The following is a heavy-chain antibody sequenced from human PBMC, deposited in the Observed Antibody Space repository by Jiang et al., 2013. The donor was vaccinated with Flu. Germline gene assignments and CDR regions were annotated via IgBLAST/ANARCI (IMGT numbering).Heavy chain of an antibody. Sequence: GPGLVKPSETLSLTCAVSGGDMRDHYWSWVRQPAGKGLEWIGRIHISGNTKYNPSLESRVAMSLDTSKNEFSLKLYSVTAADMAVYYCARQKEGQYKSSNWFDPWGQGTLVTVSS. J-gene: IGHJ5*02. D-gene: IGHD1-14*01. CDR2: IHISGNT. V-gene: IGHV4-4*07. CDR1: GGDMRDHY. CDR3: ARQKEGQYKSSNWFDP.